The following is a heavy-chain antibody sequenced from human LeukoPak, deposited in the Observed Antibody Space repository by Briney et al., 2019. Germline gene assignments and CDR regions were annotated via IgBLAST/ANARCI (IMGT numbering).Heavy chain of an antibody. V-gene: IGHV3-23*01. CDR3: AKEPYYDFYSGPFDS. CDR2: LSGYGITT. D-gene: IGHD3-3*01. CDR1: GFTFSNYA. Sequence: GGSLRLSCAASGFTFSNYAMSWVRQAPGKGLEWVAGLSGYGITTYYADSVKGRFTISRDTATNTLNLQMNSLRADDTAIYFCAKEPYYDFYSGPFDSWGQGTLVTVSS. J-gene: IGHJ4*02.